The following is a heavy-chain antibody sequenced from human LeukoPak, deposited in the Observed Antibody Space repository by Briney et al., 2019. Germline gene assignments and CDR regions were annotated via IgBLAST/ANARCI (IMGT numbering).Heavy chain of an antibody. V-gene: IGHV3-74*01. J-gene: IGHJ4*02. CDR3: AKEPPETTVVTPPDY. Sequence: PGGSLRLSCAASGFTFSNYWMHWVRQAPGKGLVWVSRINSDESTTTYADSAKGRFTISRDNAKNTLYLQMNSLRAEDTAVYYCAKEPPETTVVTPPDYWGQGTLVTVSS. CDR2: INSDESTT. D-gene: IGHD4-23*01. CDR1: GFTFSNYW.